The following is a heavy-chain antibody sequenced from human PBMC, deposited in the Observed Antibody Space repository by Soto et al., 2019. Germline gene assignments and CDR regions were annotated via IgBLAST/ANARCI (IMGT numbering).Heavy chain of an antibody. J-gene: IGHJ6*02. D-gene: IGHD3-10*01. Sequence: GESLKISCEGSGYPFSYFWIAWVRQMPGRGLEWMGIIHPGDSDTRYSPFFQGQVTISADKSISTAYLQWSSLKASDTAMYYCAGGGVRGVITRTRDYYGMDVWGQGTTVTV. CDR2: IHPGDSDT. CDR3: AGGGVRGVITRTRDYYGMDV. V-gene: IGHV5-51*01. CDR1: GYPFSYFW.